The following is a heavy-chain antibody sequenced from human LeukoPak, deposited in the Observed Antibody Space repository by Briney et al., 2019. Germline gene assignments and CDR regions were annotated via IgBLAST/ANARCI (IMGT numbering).Heavy chain of an antibody. CDR1: GFRFDDYA. D-gene: IGHD6-13*01. CDR3: ARGRIAAAGTRWFDP. J-gene: IGHJ5*02. CDR2: ISHSGST. V-gene: IGHV4-34*01. Sequence: LRLSCAASGFRFDDYAMYWVRQAPGKGLEWIGEISHSGSTNYNPSLKSRVTISVDTSKNQFSLKLSSVTAADTAVYYCARGRIAAAGTRWFDPWGQGTLVTVSS.